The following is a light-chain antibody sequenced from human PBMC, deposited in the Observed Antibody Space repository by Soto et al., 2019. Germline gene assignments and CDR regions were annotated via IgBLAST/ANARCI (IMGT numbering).Light chain of an antibody. V-gene: IGLV2-23*01. J-gene: IGLJ2*01. CDR2: EGS. CDR3: CSYAGSSTPRV. CDR1: SSDVGSYNL. Sequence: QSALTQPASVSGSPGQSITISCTGTSSDVGSYNLVSWYQQHPGKAPKLMIYEGSKRPSGVSNRFSGSKSGNTASLTISGLQAEDEADYYCCSYAGSSTPRVFGRGTKLTVL.